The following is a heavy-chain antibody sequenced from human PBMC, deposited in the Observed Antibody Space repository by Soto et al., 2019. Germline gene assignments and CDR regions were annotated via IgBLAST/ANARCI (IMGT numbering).Heavy chain of an antibody. Sequence: ASVKVSCKASGYTFTTYGISWVRQAPGQGPEWMGWINTYNGNTNYAQKLQGRVTMTTDTSTSTAYMELRSLRSDDTAVYYCSRVGPYDSQSYMFRYDRFDPWGQGTQVTVSS. V-gene: IGHV1-18*01. CDR2: INTYNGNT. CDR1: GYTFTTYG. D-gene: IGHD3-10*01. J-gene: IGHJ5*02. CDR3: SRVGPYDSQSYMFRYDRFDP.